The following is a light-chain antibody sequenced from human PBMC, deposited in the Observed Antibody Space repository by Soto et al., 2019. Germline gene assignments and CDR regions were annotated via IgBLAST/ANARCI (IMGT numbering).Light chain of an antibody. CDR2: DAS. Sequence: DIQMTQSPSTLSASVGDRVTITCRASQSISSWLAWYQQKPGKAPKLLIYDASSLESGVPSRFSGSGSGTEFTLTISSLQPDDFATHYCQQYNSYSCTFGQGTKVEIK. V-gene: IGKV1-5*01. CDR1: QSISSW. CDR3: QQYNSYSCT. J-gene: IGKJ1*01.